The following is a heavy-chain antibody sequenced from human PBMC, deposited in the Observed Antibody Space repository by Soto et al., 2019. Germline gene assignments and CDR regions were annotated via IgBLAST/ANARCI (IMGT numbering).Heavy chain of an antibody. CDR2: ISSSSSYT. CDR1: GFTFSDYY. Sequence: GGSLRLSCAASGFTFSDYYMSWIRQAPWKGLEWVSYISSSSSYTNYADSVKGRFTISRDNAKNSLYLQMNSLRAEDTAVYYCARDRDTAMVKSYYGMDVWGQGTTVTVSS. J-gene: IGHJ6*02. V-gene: IGHV3-11*06. D-gene: IGHD5-18*01. CDR3: ARDRDTAMVKSYYGMDV.